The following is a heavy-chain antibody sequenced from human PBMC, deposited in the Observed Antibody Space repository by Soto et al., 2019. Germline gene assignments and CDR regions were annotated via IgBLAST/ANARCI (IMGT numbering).Heavy chain of an antibody. CDR2: ISAYNGNT. CDR3: ARRCPSPMSTHF. CDR1: AYTFTSYG. D-gene: IGHD4-17*01. Sequence: ASVKVSCKASAYTFTSYGISWVRQAPGQGIEWMGWISAYNGNTNYAQKLQGRVTMTTDTSTSTAYMELRSVRSDDTAVYYCARRCPSPMSTHFWGPGILLTVST. V-gene: IGHV1-18*04. J-gene: IGHJ4*02.